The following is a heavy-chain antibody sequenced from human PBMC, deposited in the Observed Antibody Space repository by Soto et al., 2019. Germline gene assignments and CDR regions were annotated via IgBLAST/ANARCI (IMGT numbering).Heavy chain of an antibody. V-gene: IGHV3-23*01. Sequence: PGGSRRLSCAASGFTFSSYAMSGVREAPGKGLEWVSTISGSGGSTYYADSVKGRFTISRDNSKNPLYLQMNSLRAGDTAVYYCAKEGSGWYRAFDIWGQGTMVTVSS. CDR1: GFTFSSYA. J-gene: IGHJ3*02. CDR2: ISGSGGST. D-gene: IGHD6-19*01. CDR3: AKEGSGWYRAFDI.